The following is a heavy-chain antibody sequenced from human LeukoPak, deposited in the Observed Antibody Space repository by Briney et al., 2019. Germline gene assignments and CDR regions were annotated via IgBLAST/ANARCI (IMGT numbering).Heavy chain of an antibody. CDR3: ARAPQSGY. J-gene: IGHJ4*02. D-gene: IGHD6-25*01. Sequence: SGGSLRLSCAASGFTFSSYSMNWVRQAPGKGLEWVSYISSSSSTIYYADSVKGRFTISRDDAKNSLYLQMNSLRAEDTAVYYCARAPQSGYWGQGTLVTVSS. CDR2: ISSSSSTI. V-gene: IGHV3-48*01. CDR1: GFTFSSYS.